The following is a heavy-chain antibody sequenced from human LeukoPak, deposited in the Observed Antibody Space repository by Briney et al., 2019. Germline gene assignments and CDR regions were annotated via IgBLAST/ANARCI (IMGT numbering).Heavy chain of an antibody. CDR1: GFTFSSYG. D-gene: IGHD6-13*01. Sequence: GGSLRLSCAASGFTFSSYGMHWVRQAPGKGLEWVAVISYDGSNKYYADSVKDRFTISRDNSKNTLYLQMNSLRAEDTAVYYCAKDAVAAAPVNWFDPWGQGTLVTVSS. CDR3: AKDAVAAAPVNWFDP. CDR2: ISYDGSNK. J-gene: IGHJ5*02. V-gene: IGHV3-30*18.